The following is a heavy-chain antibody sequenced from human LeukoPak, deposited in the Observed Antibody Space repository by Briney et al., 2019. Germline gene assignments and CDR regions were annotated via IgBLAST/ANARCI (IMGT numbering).Heavy chain of an antibody. CDR3: ARDQFAFGLFDY. J-gene: IGHJ4*02. CDR1: GFTVSSNY. V-gene: IGHV3-53*01. Sequence: PGGSLRLSCAASGFTVSSNYMSWVRQAPGGGLVWVSVIYSGGSTYYADYVKGRCTISRDSSKNTLYLQMNSLRAEDTAVYYCARDQFAFGLFDYWGQGTLVTVSS. CDR2: IYSGGST. D-gene: IGHD3/OR15-3a*01.